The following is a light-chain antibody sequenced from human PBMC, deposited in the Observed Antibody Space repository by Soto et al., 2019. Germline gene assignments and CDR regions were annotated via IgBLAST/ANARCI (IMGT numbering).Light chain of an antibody. V-gene: IGLV1-40*01. CDR2: GNS. J-gene: IGLJ2*01. CDR3: QSYDSSQSGVV. Sequence: QAVVTQPPSVSGAPGQRVTISCTGSSSNIGAGYDVHWYQQLPGTAPKLLIYGNSNRPSGVPDRFSGSKSGTSASLAITGLQAEDEADYYCQSYDSSQSGVVFGGGTKLTVL. CDR1: SSNIGAGYD.